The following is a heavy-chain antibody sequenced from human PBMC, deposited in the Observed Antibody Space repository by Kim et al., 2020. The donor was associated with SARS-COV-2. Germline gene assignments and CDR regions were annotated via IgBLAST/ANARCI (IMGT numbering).Heavy chain of an antibody. CDR1: GFTFDDYA. Sequence: GGSLRLSCAASGFTFDDYAMHWVRQAPGKGLEWVSGISWNSGSIGYADSVKGRFTISRDNAKNSLYLQMNSLRAEDTALYYCAKDKLVVTAIVQWRYFDLWGRGTLVTVSS. CDR2: ISWNSGSI. D-gene: IGHD2-21*02. J-gene: IGHJ2*01. CDR3: AKDKLVVTAIVQWRYFDL. V-gene: IGHV3-9*01.